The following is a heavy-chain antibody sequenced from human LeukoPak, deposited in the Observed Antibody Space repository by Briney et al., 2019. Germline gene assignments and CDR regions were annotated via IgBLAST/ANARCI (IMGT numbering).Heavy chain of an antibody. Sequence: PGGSLRLSCAASGFTFSSYGMHWVRQAPGKGLEWVAFIRYDGSNKYYADSVKGRFTISRDNSKNTLYLQMNSLRAEDTAVYYCAKGRAARPRAFDIWGQGTMVTVSS. D-gene: IGHD6-6*01. CDR3: AKGRAARPRAFDI. CDR2: IRYDGSNK. J-gene: IGHJ3*02. V-gene: IGHV3-30*02. CDR1: GFTFSSYG.